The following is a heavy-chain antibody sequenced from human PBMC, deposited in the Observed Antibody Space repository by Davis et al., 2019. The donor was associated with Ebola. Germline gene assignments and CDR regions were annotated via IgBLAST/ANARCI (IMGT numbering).Heavy chain of an antibody. Sequence: GESLKISCAASGFTFSNAWMNWVRQAPGKGLEWVGRIKSKTDGGTTDHAAPVKGRFTISRDDSKNTLYLQMNSLKTEDTAVYYCTTDADSGWYYYYGMDVWGQGTTVTVSS. CDR3: TTDADSGWYYYYGMDV. CDR1: GFTFSNAW. CDR2: IKSKTDGGTT. J-gene: IGHJ6*02. D-gene: IGHD6-19*01. V-gene: IGHV3-15*07.